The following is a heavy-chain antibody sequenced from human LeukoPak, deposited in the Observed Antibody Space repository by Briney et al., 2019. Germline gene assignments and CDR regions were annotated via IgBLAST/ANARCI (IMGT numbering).Heavy chain of an antibody. Sequence: GGSLRLSCAASGFTSSSYAMSWVRQAPGKGLEWVSAISGSGGSTYYADSVKGRFTISRDNSKNTLYLQMNSLRAEDTAVYYCAKDMSDSSGWYPYYGMDVWGKGTTVTVSS. D-gene: IGHD6-19*01. CDR2: ISGSGGST. V-gene: IGHV3-23*01. CDR3: AKDMSDSSGWYPYYGMDV. J-gene: IGHJ6*04. CDR1: GFTSSSYA.